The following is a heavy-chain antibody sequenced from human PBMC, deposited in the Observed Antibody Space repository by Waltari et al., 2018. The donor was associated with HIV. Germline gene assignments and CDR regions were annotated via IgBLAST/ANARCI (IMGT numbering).Heavy chain of an antibody. D-gene: IGHD1-26*01. CDR2: ISSSSGYI. CDR3: ARDGLGIVVNPLTA. Sequence: EVQLVESGGGLVKPGGSLRLSCAASGFSFSTYTMNWVRQAPGKGLKWVSSISSSSGYIYYADSVNGRFTISRDNAKNSLYLQMHSLRAEDTAVYYCARDGLGIVVNPLTAWGQGTLVTVSA. J-gene: IGHJ5*02. V-gene: IGHV3-21*01. CDR1: GFSFSTYT.